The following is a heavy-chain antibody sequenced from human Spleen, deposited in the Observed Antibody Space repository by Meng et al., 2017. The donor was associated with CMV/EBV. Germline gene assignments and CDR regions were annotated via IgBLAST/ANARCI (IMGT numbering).Heavy chain of an antibody. CDR1: GFTFDDYG. J-gene: IGHJ6*02. D-gene: IGHD1-14*01. V-gene: IGHV3-20*04. Sequence: GESLKISCAASGFTFDDYGMTWVRQAPGKGLEWVSGINWNGGSTGYADAVKGRFTISRDTSKNTLFLQMNSLRAEDTAIYYCAKDFKYNGMDVWGQGTTVTVSS. CDR3: AKDFKYNGMDV. CDR2: INWNGGST.